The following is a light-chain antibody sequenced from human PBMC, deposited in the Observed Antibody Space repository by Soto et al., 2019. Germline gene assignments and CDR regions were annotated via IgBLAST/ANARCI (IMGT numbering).Light chain of an antibody. CDR2: GAS. CDR1: TSHGSN. J-gene: IGKJ1*01. V-gene: IGKV3-15*01. Sequence: SLATGSLSPREHATLSCRASTSHGSNFAWYQQKPGQAPRLLLYGASTRATGIPARFSGSGSGTEFALTINSLEAEDFEVYYCQQYASSPLTFGQGTKVDIK. CDR3: QQYASSPLT.